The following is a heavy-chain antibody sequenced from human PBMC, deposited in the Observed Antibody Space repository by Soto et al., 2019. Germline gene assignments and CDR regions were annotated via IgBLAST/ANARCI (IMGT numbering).Heavy chain of an antibody. D-gene: IGHD6-13*01. V-gene: IGHV4-34*01. Sequence: SETLSLTCAVYGGSFSGYYWSWIRQPPGKGLEWIGEINHSGSTNYNPSLKSRVTISVDTSKNQFSLKLSSVTAADTAMYYCERRPSRYSSSWLHYFDYWGQGTLVTVSS. CDR1: GGSFSGYY. CDR2: INHSGST. J-gene: IGHJ4*02. CDR3: ERRPSRYSSSWLHYFDY.